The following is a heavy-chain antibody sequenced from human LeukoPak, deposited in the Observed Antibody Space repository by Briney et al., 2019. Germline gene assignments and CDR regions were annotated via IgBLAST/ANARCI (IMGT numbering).Heavy chain of an antibody. CDR3: ARGKEYYDFWSGYYGYFDY. D-gene: IGHD3-3*01. J-gene: IGHJ4*02. Sequence: ASVKVSCKASGYTFTGYYMHWVRQAPGQGLEWMGWINPNSGGTNYAQKFQGRVTMTRDTSISTAYMELSRLRSDDTAVYYCARGKEYYDFWSGYYGYFDYWGQGTLVTVSS. CDR1: GYTFTGYY. CDR2: INPNSGGT. V-gene: IGHV1-2*02.